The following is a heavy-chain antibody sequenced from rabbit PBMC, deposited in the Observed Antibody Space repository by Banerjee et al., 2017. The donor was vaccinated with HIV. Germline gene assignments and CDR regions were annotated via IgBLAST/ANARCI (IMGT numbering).Heavy chain of an antibody. D-gene: IGHD4-1*01. V-gene: IGHV1S45*01. Sequence: QEQLEESGGGLVQPEGSLTLTCTASGFSFSNKYVMCWVRQAPGKGLEWIGCINNGDGSTYYANWVNGRFTISKTSSTTVTLQMTSLTAADTATYFCARDLAGAIGWNFNLWGQGTLVTVS. CDR2: INNGDGST. CDR1: GFSFSNKYV. J-gene: IGHJ4*01. CDR3: ARDLAGAIGWNFNL.